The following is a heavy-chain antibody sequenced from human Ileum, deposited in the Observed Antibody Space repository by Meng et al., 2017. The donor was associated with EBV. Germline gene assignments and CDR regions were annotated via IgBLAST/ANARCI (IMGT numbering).Heavy chain of an antibody. Sequence: QVHLPGSGPGLVNPSGTLSLTCTVSGGSISSYYRSWIRQPPGKGLEWIGYIYYSGSTNYNPSLKSRVTISVDTSKNQFSLNLSSVTAADTAVYYCARGGWSLDYWGQGTLVTVSS. CDR2: IYYSGST. CDR3: ARGGWSLDY. V-gene: IGHV4-59*08. D-gene: IGHD2-15*01. CDR1: GGSISSYY. J-gene: IGHJ4*02.